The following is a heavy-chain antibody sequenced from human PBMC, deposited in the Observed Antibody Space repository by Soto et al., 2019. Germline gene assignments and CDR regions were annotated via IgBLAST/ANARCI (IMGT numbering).Heavy chain of an antibody. CDR2: IYHSGST. CDR1: GGSISSSNW. V-gene: IGHV4-4*02. Sequence: SETLSLTCAVSGGSISSSNWWSWVRQPPGKGLEWIGEIYHSGSTNYNPSLKSRVTISVDKSKNQSSLKLSSVTAADTAVYYCARAVTVTAIRRGGIDYWGQGTLVTVSS. CDR3: ARAVTVTAIRRGGIDY. J-gene: IGHJ4*02. D-gene: IGHD2-21*02.